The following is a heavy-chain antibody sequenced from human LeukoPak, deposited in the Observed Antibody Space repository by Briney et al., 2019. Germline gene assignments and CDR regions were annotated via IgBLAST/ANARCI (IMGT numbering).Heavy chain of an antibody. V-gene: IGHV4-4*07. CDR1: GASISSYY. J-gene: IGHJ3*02. D-gene: IGHD6-13*01. Sequence: SETLSLTCTVSGASISSYYWSWIRRPAGKGLEWIGRIYTSGSTNYNPSLKSRVTMSVDTSKNQFSLKLSSVTAADTAVYYCASEASSSWYQFQAFDIWGQGTMVTVSS. CDR2: IYTSGST. CDR3: ASEASSSWYQFQAFDI.